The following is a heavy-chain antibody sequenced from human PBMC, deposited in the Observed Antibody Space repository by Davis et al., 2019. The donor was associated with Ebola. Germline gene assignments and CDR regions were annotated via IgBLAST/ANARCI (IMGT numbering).Heavy chain of an antibody. CDR2: ISSSSSYT. CDR1: GFTFSDYY. D-gene: IGHD3-16*01. J-gene: IGHJ4*02. V-gene: IGHV3-11*06. CDR3: ARDVRGQEDY. Sequence: GGSLRLSCAASGFTFSDYYMSWIRQAPGKGLEWVSYISSSSSYTSYADSVKGRFTISRDNAKNTLYLQMNSLRAEDTAVYYCARDVRGQEDYWGQGTLVTVSS.